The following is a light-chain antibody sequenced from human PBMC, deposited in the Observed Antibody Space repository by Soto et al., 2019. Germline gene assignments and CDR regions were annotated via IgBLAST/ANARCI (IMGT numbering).Light chain of an antibody. CDR3: CLSPGSLTWL. V-gene: IGLV2-11*01. CDR2: DVS. Sequence: QSALTQPRSVSGSPGQSVTISCTGTSSDVGGYNYVSWYQQHPGKAPKLMIYDVSKRPSGVPDRFSGSKSGNTASLTISGLQAEDEADYYCCLSPGSLTWLFGGGTKLTVL. J-gene: IGLJ3*02. CDR1: SSDVGGYNY.